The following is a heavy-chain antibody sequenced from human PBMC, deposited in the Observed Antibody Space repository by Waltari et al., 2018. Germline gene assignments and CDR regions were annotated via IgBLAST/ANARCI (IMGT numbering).Heavy chain of an antibody. CDR2: IKQDGSEK. CDR3: AGHCSSTSCLGY. D-gene: IGHD2-2*01. CDR1: GFTFSSYW. V-gene: IGHV3-7*01. J-gene: IGHJ4*02. Sequence: EVQLVESGGGLVQPGGSLRLSCAASGFTFSSYWMSWVRQAPGKGWEWVANIKQDGSEKYYVDSGKGRFTSSRDNAKNSLYLQMNSLRAEDTAVYYCAGHCSSTSCLGYWGQGTLVTVSS.